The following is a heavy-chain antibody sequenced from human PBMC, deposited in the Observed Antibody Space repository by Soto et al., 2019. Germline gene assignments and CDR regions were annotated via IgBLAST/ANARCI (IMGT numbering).Heavy chain of an antibody. CDR2: IIPIFGTA. CDR3: AAQGDGSGSYAPSNYYYYGMDV. V-gene: IGHV1-69*13. Sequence: GASVKVSCTASGGTFSSYAISWVRQAPGQGLEWMGGIIPIFGTANYAQKFQGRVTITADESTSTAYMELSSLRSEDTAVYYCAAQGDGSGSYAPSNYYYYGMDVWGQGTTVTV. CDR1: GGTFSSYA. D-gene: IGHD3-10*01. J-gene: IGHJ6*02.